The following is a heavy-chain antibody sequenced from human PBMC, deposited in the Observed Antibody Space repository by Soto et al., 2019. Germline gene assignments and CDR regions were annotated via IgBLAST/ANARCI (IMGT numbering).Heavy chain of an antibody. CDR3: AKTPTGYYDS. J-gene: IGHJ4*03. CDR1: GGSIRGSDDY. V-gene: IGHV4-39*02. Sequence: SETLSLTCSVSGGSIRGSDDYWGWIRQSPGKGLEYIGSVFYIGSAYYNPSFKSRVSIVADTSTNRFFLNLKSVTATDTGVYYCAKTPTGYYDSWGQGILVTVSS. CDR2: VFYIGSA.